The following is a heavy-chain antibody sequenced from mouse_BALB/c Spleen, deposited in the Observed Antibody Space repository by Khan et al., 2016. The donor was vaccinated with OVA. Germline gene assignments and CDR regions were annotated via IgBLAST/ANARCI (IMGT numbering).Heavy chain of an antibody. CDR1: GYSFTNYT. V-gene: IGHV1-4*01. J-gene: IGHJ2*01. Sequence: VQLQESGPELARPSHSLTISCTATGYSFTNYTARDWIRRFAEDQVWFVYINPSSGYTNYNQTFSNRVTFTTDTSSNPSYMQLNSLTSDDSAAYYCGRNHYHDYEFDYWGQGTPVTVSA. CDR3: GRNHYHDYEFDY. D-gene: IGHD1-2*01. CDR2: INPSSGYT.